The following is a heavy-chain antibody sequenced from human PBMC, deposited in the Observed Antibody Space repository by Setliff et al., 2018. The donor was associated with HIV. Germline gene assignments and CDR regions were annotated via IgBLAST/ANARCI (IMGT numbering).Heavy chain of an antibody. J-gene: IGHJ4*02. D-gene: IGHD3-16*01. CDR3: ARQFWMLTTLYFDS. CDR1: GASISSSSHY. Sequence: LSLTCTVSGASISSSSHYWAWIRQPPGKGLEYIGNIYYTGSTHHNPSLESRVATSVDTSKNQFSLKLSSVTAADTAVYYCARQFWMLTTLYFDSLGPGTLVTV. CDR2: IYYTGST. V-gene: IGHV4-39*01.